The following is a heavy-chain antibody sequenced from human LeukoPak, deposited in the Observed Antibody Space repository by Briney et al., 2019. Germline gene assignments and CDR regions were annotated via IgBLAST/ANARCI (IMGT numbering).Heavy chain of an antibody. CDR1: GFTFSSYN. CDR3: ARAPTGSYFWDY. J-gene: IGHJ4*02. CDR2: IGTAGDT. V-gene: IGHV3-13*01. Sequence: GGSLRLSCAASGFTFSSYNMYWVRQGTGKGLEWVSAIGTAGDTYYADSVKGRFTISRENAKNSLYLQKNSLRAGDTAVYYCARAPTGSYFWDYWGQGTLVTVSS. D-gene: IGHD1-26*01.